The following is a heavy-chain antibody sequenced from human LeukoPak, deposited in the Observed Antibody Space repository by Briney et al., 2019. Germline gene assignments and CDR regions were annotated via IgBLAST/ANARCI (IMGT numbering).Heavy chain of an antibody. Sequence: PGGSLRLSCAASGFTFSSYEMNWVRQAPGEGLEWVSYISSSGSTIYYADSVKGRFTISRDNAKNSLYLQMNSLRAEDTAVYYCARETTHFDYWGQGTLVTVSS. CDR3: ARETTHFDY. D-gene: IGHD4-17*01. V-gene: IGHV3-48*03. CDR2: ISSSGSTI. CDR1: GFTFSSYE. J-gene: IGHJ4*02.